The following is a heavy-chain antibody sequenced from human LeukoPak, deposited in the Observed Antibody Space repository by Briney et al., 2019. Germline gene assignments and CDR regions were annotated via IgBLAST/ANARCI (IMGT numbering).Heavy chain of an antibody. V-gene: IGHV3-30*18. D-gene: IGHD6-19*01. CDR3: AKQCGGSDWFDAFDI. J-gene: IGHJ3*02. CDR2: ISYGGNYK. Sequence: PGGSLRLSCAASGFTFRNYGMHWVRQAPGKGLEWGAVISYGGNYKFYADSVKGRFTISRDNSKNTLYLQMNSLRAEDTAVYYCAKQCGGSDWFDAFDIWGQGTMVTVSS. CDR1: GFTFRNYG.